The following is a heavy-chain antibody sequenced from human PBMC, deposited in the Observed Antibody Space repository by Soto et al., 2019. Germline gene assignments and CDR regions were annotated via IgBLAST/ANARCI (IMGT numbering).Heavy chain of an antibody. CDR1: GYTFTSYA. Sequence: GASVKVSCKASGYTFTSYAMHWVRQAPGQRLEWMGWINAGNGNTKYSQKFQGRVTMTRNTSISTAYMELSSLRSEDTAVYYCARSNYDFWSGPKNWFDPWGQGTLVTVSS. D-gene: IGHD3-3*01. V-gene: IGHV1-3*01. CDR3: ARSNYDFWSGPKNWFDP. CDR2: INAGNGNT. J-gene: IGHJ5*02.